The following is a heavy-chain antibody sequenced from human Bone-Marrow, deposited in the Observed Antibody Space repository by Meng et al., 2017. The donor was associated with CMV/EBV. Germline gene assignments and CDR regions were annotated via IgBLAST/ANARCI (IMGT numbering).Heavy chain of an antibody. D-gene: IGHD1-26*01. Sequence: GESLKLSCARSGFTFSRYAMDWVRQGPGKEQEWVTFIENDGSNKYYADSVKGRFTISSDNFKNTVHLQMNSLRAEDTALYYCVKFFRWDQPDDAFDIWGHGTMVTVSS. CDR2: IENDGSNK. V-gene: IGHV3-30*02. CDR1: GFTFSRYA. CDR3: VKFFRWDQPDDAFDI. J-gene: IGHJ3*02.